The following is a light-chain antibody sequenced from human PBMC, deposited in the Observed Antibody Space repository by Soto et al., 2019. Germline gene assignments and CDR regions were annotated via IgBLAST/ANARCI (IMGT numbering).Light chain of an antibody. CDR3: QQSDRTPYT. J-gene: IGKJ2*01. CDR2: AAS. V-gene: IGKV1-39*01. CDR1: QSISSY. Sequence: DIQMTQSPSSLSASVGDRVTITCRASQSISSYLNWYQQKPGKAPKLLIYAASSLQSGVPSRFSGSGSGTDFTLTISRLQPEDFATYYGQQSDRTPYTFGQGTKLEIK.